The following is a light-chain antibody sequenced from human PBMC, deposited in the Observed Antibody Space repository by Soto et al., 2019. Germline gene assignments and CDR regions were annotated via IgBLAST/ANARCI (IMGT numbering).Light chain of an antibody. CDR3: LQTYNLPRT. V-gene: IGKV1-39*01. J-gene: IGKJ1*01. CDR1: LNIGDS. Sequence: DIQLTQSPSSLSASLFDRVTITCRASLNIGDSLSWFQQKAGKPPTQLIYGASALQSGVPVRFSGSASGTDFTLTIRNMQREDFATYYCLQTYNLPRTFGQGTKVDIK. CDR2: GAS.